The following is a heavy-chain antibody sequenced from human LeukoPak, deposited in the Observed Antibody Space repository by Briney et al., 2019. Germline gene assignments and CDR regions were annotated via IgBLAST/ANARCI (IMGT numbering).Heavy chain of an antibody. CDR2: IIPIFGTA. CDR1: GGTFSSYA. Sequence: SVKVSCKASGGTFSSYAISWVRQAPGQGLEWMGGIIPIFGTANYAQKFQGRVTITADESTSTAYMELSSLRSEDTAVYYCARVGYSSSGNYYNDRGAFDYWGQGTLVTVSS. CDR3: ARVGYSSSGNYYNDRGAFDY. D-gene: IGHD3-10*01. V-gene: IGHV1-69*13. J-gene: IGHJ4*02.